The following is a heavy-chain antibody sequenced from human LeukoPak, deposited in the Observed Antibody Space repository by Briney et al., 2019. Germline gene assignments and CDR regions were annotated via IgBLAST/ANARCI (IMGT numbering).Heavy chain of an antibody. V-gene: IGHV4-59*08. D-gene: IGHD2-8*02. CDR1: GGSISSYY. CDR2: ISDIGSI. J-gene: IGHJ4*02. CDR3: AGHHPRNTVDF. Sequence: SETLSLTCTVSGGSISSYYWSWIRQPPGKGLEWIAYISDIGSINYNPSLKSRVTISLDTSKNQFSLKLSSVTAADTAVYYCAGHHPRNTVDFWGLGTLVTVSS.